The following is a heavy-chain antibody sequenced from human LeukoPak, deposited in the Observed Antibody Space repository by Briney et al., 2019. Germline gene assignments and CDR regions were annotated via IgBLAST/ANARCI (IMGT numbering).Heavy chain of an antibody. CDR2: IIPIFGTA. Sequence: ASVKVSCKASGGTFSSYAISWVRQAPGQGLEWTGGIIPIFGTANYAQKFQGRVTITTDESTSTAYMELSSLRSEDTAVYYCAVNNYPASFDYWGQGTLVTVSS. CDR1: GGTFSSYA. D-gene: IGHD4-11*01. V-gene: IGHV1-69*05. CDR3: AVNNYPASFDY. J-gene: IGHJ4*02.